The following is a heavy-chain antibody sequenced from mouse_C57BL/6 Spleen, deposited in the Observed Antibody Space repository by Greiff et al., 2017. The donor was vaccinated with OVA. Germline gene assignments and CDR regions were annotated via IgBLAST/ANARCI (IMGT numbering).Heavy chain of an antibody. Sequence: QVQLQQPGAELVKPGASVKMSCKASGYTFTSYWITWVKQRPGQGLEWIGDIYPGSGSTNYTEKFKSKATLTVDTSSSTAYMQLSSLTSEDSAVYYCARSNYGSSYLWYFYVWGTGTTVTVSS. V-gene: IGHV1-55*01. D-gene: IGHD1-1*01. CDR3: ARSNYGSSYLWYFYV. CDR2: IYPGSGST. CDR1: GYTFTSYW. J-gene: IGHJ1*03.